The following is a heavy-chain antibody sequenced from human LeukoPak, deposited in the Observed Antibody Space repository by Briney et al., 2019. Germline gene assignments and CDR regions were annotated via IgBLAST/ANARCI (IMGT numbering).Heavy chain of an antibody. Sequence: SETLSLTCTVSGGSISSSSYYWGWIRQPPGKGLEWIGSIYYSGSTYYNPSLKSRVTISVDTSKNQFSLKLSSVTAADTAVYYCARATSIAAASDESWGQGTLVTVSS. CDR3: ARATSIAAASDES. D-gene: IGHD6-13*01. V-gene: IGHV4-39*07. J-gene: IGHJ4*02. CDR2: IYYSGST. CDR1: GGSISSSSYY.